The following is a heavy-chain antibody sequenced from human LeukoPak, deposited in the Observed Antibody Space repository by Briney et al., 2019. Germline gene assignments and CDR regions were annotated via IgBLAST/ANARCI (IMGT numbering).Heavy chain of an antibody. V-gene: IGHV3-7*01. J-gene: IGHJ4*02. CDR3: ATGRSCTTCYLPDY. CDR2: INQDGGEK. CDR1: GLTFSNYW. D-gene: IGHD2-2*01. Sequence: PGGSLRLSCAASGLTFSNYWMTWVRQAPGKGLEWVANINQDGGEKYYVDSLKGRFTISRDNAKNSVYLQMNSLRAEDTAVYHCATGRSCTTCYLPDYWGQGTLITVSS.